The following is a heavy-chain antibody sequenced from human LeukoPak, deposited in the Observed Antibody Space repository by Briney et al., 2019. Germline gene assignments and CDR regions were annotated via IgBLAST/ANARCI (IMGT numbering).Heavy chain of an antibody. J-gene: IGHJ1*01. Sequence: PSETLSLTCAVYGGSFSGYYWSWIRQPPGKGLEWIGEIKHSGSTNYNPSLKSRVTISVDTSKNQFSLKLSSVTAADTAVYYCARGTSEVTMVRLAEYFQHWGQGTLVTVSS. D-gene: IGHD3-10*01. V-gene: IGHV4-34*01. CDR2: IKHSGST. CDR3: ARGTSEVTMVRLAEYFQH. CDR1: GGSFSGYY.